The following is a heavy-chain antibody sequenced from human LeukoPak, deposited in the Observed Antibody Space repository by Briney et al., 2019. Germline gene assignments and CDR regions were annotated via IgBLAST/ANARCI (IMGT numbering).Heavy chain of an antibody. CDR1: GYSISSGYF. Sequence: PSETLSLTCTVSGYSISSGYFWGWIRQPPGKGLEWIGTIYNSGSTYYNASLESRVTISVDTSKNQFSLKLSSVTAADTAVYYCARAYSSSWYFNWFDPWGQGTLVTVSS. D-gene: IGHD6-13*01. V-gene: IGHV4-38-2*02. J-gene: IGHJ5*02. CDR3: ARAYSSSWYFNWFDP. CDR2: IYNSGST.